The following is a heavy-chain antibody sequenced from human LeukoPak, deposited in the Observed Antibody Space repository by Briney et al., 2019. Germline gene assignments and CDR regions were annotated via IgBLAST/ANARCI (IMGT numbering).Heavy chain of an antibody. CDR2: IYPGEYDI. V-gene: IGHV5-51*01. Sequence: GESLKISCKGSGYSFSNYWIGWVRQMPGKGLEWMGIIYPGEYDIRYSPSFQGQVTISADKSISTAYLQWSSLKASDTAMYYCARHALHNDNSAYHFAYWGQGTLVTVSS. CDR1: GYSFSNYW. D-gene: IGHD3-22*01. CDR3: ARHALHNDNSAYHFAY. J-gene: IGHJ4*02.